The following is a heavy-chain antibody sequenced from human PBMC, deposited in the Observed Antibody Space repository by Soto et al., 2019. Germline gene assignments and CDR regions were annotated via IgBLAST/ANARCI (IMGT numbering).Heavy chain of an antibody. CDR2: ISPRGDNI. Sequence: PRLSCVGSGFSLANFPMNWVRQTPGKGLEWISYISPRGDNIYYTESVKGRFTISRDNARNSLYLQMNSLRDEDAALYYCAKGPHPNSGWPYYFDSWGQGVPVTVSS. CDR3: AKGPHPNSGWPYYFDS. CDR1: GFSLANFP. J-gene: IGHJ4*02. V-gene: IGHV3-48*02. D-gene: IGHD6-19*01.